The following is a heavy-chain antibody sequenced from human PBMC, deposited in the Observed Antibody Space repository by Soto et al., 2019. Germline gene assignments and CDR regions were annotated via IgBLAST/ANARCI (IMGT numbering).Heavy chain of an antibody. CDR2: IYHSGST. D-gene: IGHD4-17*01. CDR3: ARDRFTYGDFLVYGMDV. CDR1: GGSISSSNW. J-gene: IGHJ6*02. V-gene: IGHV4-4*02. Sequence: SETLSLTCAASGGSISSSNWWSWVRQPPGKGLEWIGEIYHSGSTNYNPSLKSRVTISVDKSKNQFSLKLSSVTAADTAVYYCARDRFTYGDFLVYGMDVWGQGTTVTVSS.